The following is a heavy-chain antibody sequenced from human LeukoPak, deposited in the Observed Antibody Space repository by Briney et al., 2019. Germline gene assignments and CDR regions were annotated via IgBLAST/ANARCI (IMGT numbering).Heavy chain of an antibody. CDR1: GYSFTSYW. CDR3: ARHTYYYDSSGYYSLLVI. CDR2: IYPGDSDT. J-gene: IGHJ3*02. D-gene: IGHD3-22*01. Sequence: KGGESLKISCKGSGYSFTSYWIGWVRQMPGKGLEWMGIIYPGDSDTRYSPSFQGQVTISADKSISTAYLQWSSLKASDTAMYYCARHTYYYDSSGYYSLLVIWGQGTMVIVSS. V-gene: IGHV5-51*01.